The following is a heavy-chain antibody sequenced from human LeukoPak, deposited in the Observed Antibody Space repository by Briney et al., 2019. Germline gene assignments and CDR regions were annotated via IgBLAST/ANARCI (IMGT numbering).Heavy chain of an antibody. J-gene: IGHJ6*02. V-gene: IGHV3-15*01. D-gene: IGHD2-2*01. CDR2: IKSKTDGGTT. CDR3: TTGLYCSSTSCYSHYYGMDV. CDR1: GFTFSNAW. Sequence: GGSLRLSCAASGFTFSNAWMSWVRQAPGKGLEWVGRIKSKTDGGTTDYAAPVKGRSTISRDDSKNTLYLQMNSLKTEDTAVYYCTTGLYCSSTSCYSHYYGMDVWGQGTTVTVSS.